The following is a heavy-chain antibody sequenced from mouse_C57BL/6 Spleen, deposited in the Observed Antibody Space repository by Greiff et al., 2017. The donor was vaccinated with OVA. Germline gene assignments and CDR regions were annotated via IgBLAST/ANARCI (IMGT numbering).Heavy chain of an antibody. D-gene: IGHD1-1*01. CDR1: GFTFSSYA. V-gene: IGHV5-4*01. CDR3: ARDATTVVATDWFAY. J-gene: IGHJ3*01. CDR2: ISDGGSYT. Sequence: EVQRVESGGGLVKPGGSLKLSCAASGFTFSSYAMSWVRQTPEKRLEWVATISDGGSYTYYPDNVKGRFTISRDNAKNNLYLQMSHLKSEDTAMYYCARDATTVVATDWFAYWGQGTLVTVSA.